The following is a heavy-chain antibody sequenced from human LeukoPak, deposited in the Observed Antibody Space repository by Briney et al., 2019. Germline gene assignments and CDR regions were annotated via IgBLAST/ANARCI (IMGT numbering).Heavy chain of an antibody. J-gene: IGHJ4*02. Sequence: LETLSLTCTVSGGSISSYYWSWIRQPPGKGLEWIGYIYYSGSTNYNPSLKSRVTISVDTSKNQFSLKLSSVTAADTAVYYCASEAAAGTGGFDYWGQGTLVTVSS. D-gene: IGHD6-13*01. CDR2: IYYSGST. V-gene: IGHV4-59*01. CDR1: GGSISSYY. CDR3: ASEAAAGTGGFDY.